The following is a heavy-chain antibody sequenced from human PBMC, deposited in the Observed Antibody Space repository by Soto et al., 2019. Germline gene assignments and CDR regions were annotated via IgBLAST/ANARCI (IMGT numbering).Heavy chain of an antibody. CDR1: GFTFSTYG. CDR3: AKDLQSYGDYDYYCYGMDV. J-gene: IGHJ6*02. CDR2: ISYDGTNK. V-gene: IGHV3-30*18. D-gene: IGHD4-17*01. Sequence: QVQLVESGGGEVQPGRSLTISCAASGFTFSTYGMHWVRQTPGKGLEWVAVISYDGTNKFYSDSVKGRFNISRDNFKNPLTLQMNSLRADDTAVYSCAKDLQSYGDYDYYCYGMDVWGLGTRVTVSS.